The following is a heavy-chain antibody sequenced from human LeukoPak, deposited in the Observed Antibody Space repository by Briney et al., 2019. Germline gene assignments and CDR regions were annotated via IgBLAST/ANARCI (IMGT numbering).Heavy chain of an antibody. CDR3: ARAARYGSGTSNLFDH. V-gene: IGHV4-31*03. Sequence: PSQTLSLTCTVSGASISSGGYYWSWIRQHPGKGLEWVGFIYYSGNTFYSPSLKSRLTISVDTSKNQFSLKLSSVTAADTAVYFCARAARYGSGTSNLFDHWGQGTLVTVSS. CDR1: GASISSGGYY. J-gene: IGHJ4*02. CDR2: IYYSGNT. D-gene: IGHD3-10*01.